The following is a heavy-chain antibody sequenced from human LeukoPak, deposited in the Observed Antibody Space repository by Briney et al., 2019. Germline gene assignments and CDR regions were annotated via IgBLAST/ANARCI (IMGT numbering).Heavy chain of an antibody. J-gene: IGHJ4*02. CDR2: ISREGGIA. Sequence: PGGSLRLSCAASGFIFSTYDMHWVRQAPGKGLEWVAVISREGGIAYHADSVKGRFTISRDNSKNTLYLQMNSLRADDPAVYYCARHFTTGSIDHWGQGNLVTVSS. CDR3: ARHFTTGSIDH. D-gene: IGHD3-9*01. CDR1: GFIFSTYD. V-gene: IGHV3-30-3*01.